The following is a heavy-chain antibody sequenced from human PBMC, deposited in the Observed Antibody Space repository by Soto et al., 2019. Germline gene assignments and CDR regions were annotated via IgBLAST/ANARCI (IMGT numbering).Heavy chain of an antibody. CDR1: GFTFSDHA. J-gene: IGHJ4*02. V-gene: IGHV3-23*01. CDR2: ISGGGSGA. Sequence: EVQLLESGGGLVQPGGSLRLSCTASGFTFSDHAMTWVRQAPGKGLEWLSGISGGGSGAYYADSVKGRFTVSRANSKNSLFLQMDSLRVEDTAVYYCAIDLWWYTHWGQGTLVTVSS. CDR3: AIDLWWYTH. D-gene: IGHD2-15*01.